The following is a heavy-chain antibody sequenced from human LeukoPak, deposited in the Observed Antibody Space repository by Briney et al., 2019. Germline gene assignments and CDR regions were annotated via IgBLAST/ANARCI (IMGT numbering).Heavy chain of an antibody. V-gene: IGHV1-18*01. CDR1: GYTFTNYG. J-gene: IGHJ3*02. Sequence: ASVKVSCKASGYTFTNYGISWVRQAPGQGLEWMGWISIYNGNTDYAQKLRGRVTMTTDTSTSTAYMELRSLRSDDTAVYYCARGGYYIGENAFDIWGQGTMVTVSS. D-gene: IGHD1-26*01. CDR2: ISIYNGNT. CDR3: ARGGYYIGENAFDI.